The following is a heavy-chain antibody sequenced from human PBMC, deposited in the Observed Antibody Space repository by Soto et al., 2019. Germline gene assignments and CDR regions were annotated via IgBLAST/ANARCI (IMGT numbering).Heavy chain of an antibody. V-gene: IGHV3-23*01. D-gene: IGHD5-18*01. CDR2: ISGSASSP. Sequence: EVQLLESGGGLVQPGGSLRLSCAASGFTFNNYAMSWVRQAPGKGLEWVSGISGSASSPHYADSVNGRLTISRDNSKNTLYLQMSSLRAEDTAVYYCAKDSGDVDTAMDYFDYWGQGTLVTVSS. CDR1: GFTFNNYA. J-gene: IGHJ4*02. CDR3: AKDSGDVDTAMDYFDY.